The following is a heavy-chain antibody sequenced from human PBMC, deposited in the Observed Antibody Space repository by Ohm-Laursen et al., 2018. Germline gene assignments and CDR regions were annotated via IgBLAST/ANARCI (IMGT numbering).Heavy chain of an antibody. CDR2: INYSGNT. CDR1: GGAISNYY. Sequence: TLSLTCTVSGGAISNYYWSWIRQPPGKGLEWIGHINYSGNTNYNPSLKSRVTISVDTSKNQFSLKLSSVTAADTAVYYCARDRAFANFDLWGQGTLVTVSS. V-gene: IGHV4-4*08. J-gene: IGHJ4*02. D-gene: IGHD2/OR15-2a*01. CDR3: ARDRAFANFDL.